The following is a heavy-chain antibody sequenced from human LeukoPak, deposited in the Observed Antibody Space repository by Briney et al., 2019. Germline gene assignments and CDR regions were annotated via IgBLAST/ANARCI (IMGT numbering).Heavy chain of an antibody. CDR3: ARLRFGVVMSGMDV. J-gene: IGHJ6*02. V-gene: IGHV1-8*01. D-gene: IGHD3-3*01. CDR1: GYTFTSYD. CDR2: MNPNSGNT. Sequence: ASVKVSCKASGYTFTSYDINWVRQATGQGLEWMGWMNPNSGNTGYAQKFQGRVTMTRDTSISTAYMELSRLRSDDTAVYYCARLRFGVVMSGMDVWGQGTTVTVSS.